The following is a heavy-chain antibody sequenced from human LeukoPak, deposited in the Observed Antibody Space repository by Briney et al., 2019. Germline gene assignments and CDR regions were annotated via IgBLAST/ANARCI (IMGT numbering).Heavy chain of an antibody. V-gene: IGHV3-23*01. Sequence: PGRSLRLSCTASGFTFGDYAMSWVRQAPGKGLEWVSAISGSGGSTYYADSVKGRFTVSRDNSKNTLYLQMNSLRAEDTAVYYCANGYSEGRYCSSASCALWYWGQGTLVTVSS. CDR2: ISGSGGST. J-gene: IGHJ4*02. CDR1: GFTFGDYA. D-gene: IGHD2-2*01. CDR3: ANGYSEGRYCSSASCALWY.